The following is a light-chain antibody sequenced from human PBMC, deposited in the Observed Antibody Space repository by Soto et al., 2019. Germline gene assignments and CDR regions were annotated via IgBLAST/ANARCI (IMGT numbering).Light chain of an antibody. CDR3: LQSDSTPLT. CDR1: QSVSKN. Sequence: IQMTQSPSSLPASVGDRVNITCRASQSVSKNLNWYQQKPGKATKLLIYAASSLPSGVPSRFSANESGTDFTLTISSLQPEDFATYYCLQSDSTPLTFGPGTKVVIK. CDR2: AAS. J-gene: IGKJ3*01. V-gene: IGKV1-39*01.